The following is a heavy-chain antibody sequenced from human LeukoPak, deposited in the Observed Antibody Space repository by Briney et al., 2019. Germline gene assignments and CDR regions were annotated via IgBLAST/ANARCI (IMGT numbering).Heavy chain of an antibody. D-gene: IGHD4-23*01. Sequence: GGSLRLSCAASGFTFSSYAMHWVRHAPGRGLEWVAVISYDGSNKYYADSVEGRFTISRDNSKKTLYLQMNSLRAEDTAVYYCARENGGSDYWGQGTLVTVSS. CDR2: ISYDGSNK. CDR1: GFTFSSYA. V-gene: IGHV3-30-3*01. J-gene: IGHJ4*02. CDR3: ARENGGSDY.